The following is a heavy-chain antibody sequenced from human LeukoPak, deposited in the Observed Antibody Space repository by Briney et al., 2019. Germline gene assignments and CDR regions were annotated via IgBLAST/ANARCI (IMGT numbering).Heavy chain of an antibody. CDR1: GFTVSSNY. Sequence: GGSLRLSCAASGFTVSSNYKNWVRQAPGKGLVWVSRINSDGSSTNYADSVKGRFTISRDNAKNTLYLQMNSLRAEDTAVYYCARAPTRGSGSYLGYYFDYWGQGTLVTVSS. D-gene: IGHD3-10*01. V-gene: IGHV3-74*01. CDR2: INSDGSST. CDR3: ARAPTRGSGSYLGYYFDY. J-gene: IGHJ4*02.